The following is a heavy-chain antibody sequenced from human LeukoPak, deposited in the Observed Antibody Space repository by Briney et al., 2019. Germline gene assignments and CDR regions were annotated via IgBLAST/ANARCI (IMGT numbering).Heavy chain of an antibody. CDR3: ARDIISWSGYSSGWYYFDY. V-gene: IGHV3-11*01. D-gene: IGHD6-19*01. J-gene: IGHJ4*02. CDR1: GFIFNDYY. Sequence: GGSLRLSCAASGFIFNDYYVSWIRQPPGKGLEWVSYITSGGTKFSADSVEGRFTISRDNARNSLFLDMNNLRAEDTAVYFCARDIISWSGYSSGWYYFDYWGQGTLVTVSS. CDR2: ITSGGTK.